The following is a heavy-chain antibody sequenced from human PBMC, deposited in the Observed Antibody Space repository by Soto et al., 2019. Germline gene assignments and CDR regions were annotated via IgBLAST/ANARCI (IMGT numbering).Heavy chain of an antibody. J-gene: IGHJ4*02. D-gene: IGHD3-10*01. CDR3: ARLRGDYGSGSYFIDY. Sequence: PSETLSLTCTVSGGSISSSSYYWGWIRQPPGKGLEWIGSIYYSGSTYYNPSLKSRVTISVDTSKNQFSLKLSSATAADTAVYYCARLRGDYGSGSYFIDYWGQGTLVTVSS. V-gene: IGHV4-39*01. CDR1: GGSISSSSYY. CDR2: IYYSGST.